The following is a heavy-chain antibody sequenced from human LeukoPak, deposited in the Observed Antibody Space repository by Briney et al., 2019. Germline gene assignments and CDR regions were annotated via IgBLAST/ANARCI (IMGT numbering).Heavy chain of an antibody. CDR2: ISGSGGST. Sequence: GGSLRLSCAASGFTFSSYAMSWVRQAPGKGLEWVSAISGSGGSTYYADSVNGRFTISRDNSKNTLYLQMNSLRAEDTAVYYCAKVAHYDILTGYFYFDYWGQGTLVTVSS. D-gene: IGHD3-9*01. CDR1: GFTFSSYA. CDR3: AKVAHYDILTGYFYFDY. V-gene: IGHV3-23*01. J-gene: IGHJ4*02.